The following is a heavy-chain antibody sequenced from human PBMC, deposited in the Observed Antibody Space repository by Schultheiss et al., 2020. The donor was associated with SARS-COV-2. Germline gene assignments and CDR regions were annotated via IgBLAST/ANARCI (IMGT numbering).Heavy chain of an antibody. J-gene: IGHJ3*02. CDR3: ARVAGNDAFDI. V-gene: IGHV3-7*01. CDR1: GFTFSSYW. CDR2: IKQDGSEK. Sequence: GGSLRLSCAASGFTFSSYWMNWVRQAPGKGLEWVANIKQDGSEKYYADSVKGRFTISRDNAKNSLYLQMNSLRAEDTAVYYCARVAGNDAFDIWGQGTMVTVSS.